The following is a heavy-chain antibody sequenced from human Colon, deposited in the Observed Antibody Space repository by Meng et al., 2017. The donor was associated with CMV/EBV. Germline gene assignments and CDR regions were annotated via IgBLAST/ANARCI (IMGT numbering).Heavy chain of an antibody. V-gene: IGHV1-69*05. CDR3: ARGLIVGATTHYYYYYGMDV. D-gene: IGHD1-26*01. CDR2: IIPIFGTA. J-gene: IGHJ6*02. CDR1: GYTFTSYD. Sequence: SVKVSCKASGYTFTSYDINWVRQAPGQGLEWMGGIIPIFGTANYAQKFQGRVTITTDESTSTAYMELSSLRSEDTAVYYCARGLIVGATTHYYYYYGMDVWGQGTTVTVSS.